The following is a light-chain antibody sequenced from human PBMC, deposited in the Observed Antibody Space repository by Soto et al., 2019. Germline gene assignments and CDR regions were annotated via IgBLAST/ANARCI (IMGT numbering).Light chain of an antibody. Sequence: GEGATLCCRASHSVSTSYIAWYQQPPCHTPSLLIYGACTRATGSPDRFSGSGSGTHFTLTISRLEPGDFAVYYCQHFGGTTFTFGQGTRLEIK. CDR1: HSVSTSY. J-gene: IGKJ5*01. CDR3: QHFGGTTFT. CDR2: GAC. V-gene: IGKV3-20*01.